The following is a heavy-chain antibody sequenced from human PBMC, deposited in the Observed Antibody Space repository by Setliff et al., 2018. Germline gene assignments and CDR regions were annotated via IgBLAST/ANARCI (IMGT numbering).Heavy chain of an antibody. J-gene: IGHJ5*02. D-gene: IGHD3-16*01. Sequence: ASVKVSCKASGYSFTDYYMHWMRQVPGRGLEWMGWINPKSGGTRYAQKFQGRVTMTRDTSISTAYMELSSLRSDDTAVYYCARDGISWLMWFDPWGQGTLVTVSS. CDR1: GYSFTDYY. CDR3: ARDGISWLMWFDP. CDR2: INPKSGGT. V-gene: IGHV1-2*02.